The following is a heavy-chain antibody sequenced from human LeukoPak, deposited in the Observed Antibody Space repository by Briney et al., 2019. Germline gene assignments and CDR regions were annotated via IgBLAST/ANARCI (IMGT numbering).Heavy chain of an antibody. CDR2: IKQDGSEK. CDR3: ARVIPGWAYYYTPTHYFDY. J-gene: IGHJ4*02. D-gene: IGHD3-10*01. CDR1: GFTFSSYW. Sequence: PGGSLRLSCAASGFTFSSYWMSWVRQAPGKGLEWVANIKQDGSEKYYVDSVKGRFTISRDNAKNSLYLQMNSLRAEDTAVYYCARVIPGWAYYYTPTHYFDYWGQGTQVTVSS. V-gene: IGHV3-7*01.